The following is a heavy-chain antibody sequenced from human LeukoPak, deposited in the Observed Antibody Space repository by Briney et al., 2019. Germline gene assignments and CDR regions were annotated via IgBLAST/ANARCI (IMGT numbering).Heavy chain of an antibody. CDR2: FSSGNHM. Sequence: PGGSLRLSCVASGFTFSSYAMNWVRQAPGQGLEWVSSFSSGNHMYYADSVKGRFTISRDNAKNSLSLQMNRLRGEDTAVYYCAREDCSNVRCYGASDAWGQGTLVTVSS. V-gene: IGHV3-69-1*01. CDR3: AREDCSNVRCYGASDA. J-gene: IGHJ5*02. CDR1: GFTFSSYA. D-gene: IGHD2-2*01.